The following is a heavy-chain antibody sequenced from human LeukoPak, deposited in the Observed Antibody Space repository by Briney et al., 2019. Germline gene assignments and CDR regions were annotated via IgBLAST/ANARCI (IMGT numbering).Heavy chain of an antibody. CDR1: GGTFSNYA. V-gene: IGHV1-69*13. D-gene: IGHD3-10*01. Sequence: SVKVSCKASGGTFSNYAISWVRQAPGQGLEWMGGIIPIFGTANYAQKFQGRVTITADESTSTAYMELSSLRSEDTAVYCCARVGRITMVRGVISGAFDIWGQGTMVTVSS. CDR3: ARVGRITMVRGVISGAFDI. CDR2: IIPIFGTA. J-gene: IGHJ3*02.